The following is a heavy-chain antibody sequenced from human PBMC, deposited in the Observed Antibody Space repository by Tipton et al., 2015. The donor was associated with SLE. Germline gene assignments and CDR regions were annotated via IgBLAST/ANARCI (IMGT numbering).Heavy chain of an antibody. V-gene: IGHV4-30-2*01. CDR3: ARDQARRWEPYYYYYGMDV. CDR2: IYHDGST. Sequence: TLSLTCAVSGGSINSGGYSWSWIRQPPGKGLEWIGYIYHDGSTNYNPSLKSRVTISVDTSKNQFSLKLSSVTAADTAVYYCARDQARRWEPYYYYYGMDVWGQGTTVTVSS. CDR1: GGSINSGGYS. J-gene: IGHJ6*02. D-gene: IGHD1-26*01.